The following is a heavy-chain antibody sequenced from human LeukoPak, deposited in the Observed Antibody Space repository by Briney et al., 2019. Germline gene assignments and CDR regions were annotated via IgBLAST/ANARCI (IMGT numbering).Heavy chain of an antibody. CDR3: AREKTQVRYDSSGHYLDY. J-gene: IGHJ4*02. CDR2: IKQDGSEK. CDR1: GFTFSSYW. D-gene: IGHD3-22*01. V-gene: IGHV3-7*01. Sequence: PGGSLRLSCAASGFTFSSYWMSWVRQAPGKGLEWVSNIKQDGSEKYYVDSVKGRFTISRDKAKNSLYLKMNSLRAEDTAVYYCAREKTQVRYDSSGHYLDYWGQGTLVTVSS.